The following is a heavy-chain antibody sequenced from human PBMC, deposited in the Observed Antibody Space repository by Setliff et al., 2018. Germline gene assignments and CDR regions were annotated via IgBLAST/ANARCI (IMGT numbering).Heavy chain of an antibody. D-gene: IGHD6-19*01. V-gene: IGHV4-4*07. CDR3: AREQWLDPPGYYYMDV. CDR2: IYLGGSA. CDR1: GGSISSYY. Sequence: SETLSFTCTVSGGSISSYYWSWIRQPAGKGLEWIGHIYLGGSANYNPSLKSRFTMSIDTSKNQFSLKLNSVTAAYMAVYYCAREQWLDPPGYYYMDVWAKGTTVTVSS. J-gene: IGHJ6*03.